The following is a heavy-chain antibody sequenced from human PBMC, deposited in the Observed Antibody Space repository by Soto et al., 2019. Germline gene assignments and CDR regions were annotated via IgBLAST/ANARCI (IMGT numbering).Heavy chain of an antibody. CDR3: ARDQTYYYGSGSYYLGNWFDP. D-gene: IGHD3-10*01. CDR1: GGSVSSGIYY. CDR2: IYYSGST. V-gene: IGHV4-61*01. Sequence: SETLSLTCTVSGGSVSSGIYYWSWIRQPPGKGLEWIGYIYYSGSTNYNPSLKSRVTISVDTSKNQFSLKLSSVTAADTAVYYCARDQTYYYGSGSYYLGNWFDPWGQGTLVTVSS. J-gene: IGHJ5*02.